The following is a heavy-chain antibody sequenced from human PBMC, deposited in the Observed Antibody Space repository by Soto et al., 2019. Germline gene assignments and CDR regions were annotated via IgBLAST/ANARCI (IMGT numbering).Heavy chain of an antibody. V-gene: IGHV4-39*01. CDR1: CDSISNNGFY. J-gene: IGHJ5*02. Sequence: SGTLALTCNVSCDSISNNGFYWALIRQAPGEGLEWIGSIYHTGNAYYNPSLKSRVTISVDTSKNQFSLKLTSVTAADAALYYCARDFFDSSDYTTNWFDPWGQRTLVTVSS. CDR3: ARDFFDSSDYTTNWFDP. D-gene: IGHD3-22*01. CDR2: IYHTGNA.